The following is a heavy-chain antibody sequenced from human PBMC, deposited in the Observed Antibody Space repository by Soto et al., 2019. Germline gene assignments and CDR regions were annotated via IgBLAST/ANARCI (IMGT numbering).Heavy chain of an antibody. CDR1: GYTFTSSG. CDR2: ISPYNGNT. CDR3: ARDRDYDDSSGY. D-gene: IGHD3-22*01. J-gene: IGHJ4*02. Sequence: QVQLVQSGAEVKKPGASVEVSCKTSGYTFTSSGISWVRQAPGQGLEWMGWISPYNGNTNYAQKFQGRVTLTTDTSTSTAYMELRSLRSDDTAVYYCARDRDYDDSSGYWGQGTLVTVSS. V-gene: IGHV1-18*01.